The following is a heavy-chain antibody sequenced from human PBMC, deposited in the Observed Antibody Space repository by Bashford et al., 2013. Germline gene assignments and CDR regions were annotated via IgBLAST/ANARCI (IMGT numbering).Heavy chain of an antibody. Sequence: SGPTLVKPTETLTLTCTVSGFSLNNPILGVSWIRQPPGKALEWLAHIFSNDEKSYSTSLKRRLTISKDTSKSQVVLTMNNMDPVDTATYYCARSREGATLEFDPWGQGILVTVSS. J-gene: IGHJ5*02. V-gene: IGHV2-26*01. CDR3: ARSREGATLEFDP. CDR2: IFSNDEK. CDR1: GFSLNNPILG. D-gene: IGHD1-26*01.